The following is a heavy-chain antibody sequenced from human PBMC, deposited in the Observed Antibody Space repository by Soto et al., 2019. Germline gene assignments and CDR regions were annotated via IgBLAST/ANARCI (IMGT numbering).Heavy chain of an antibody. J-gene: IGHJ6*02. CDR3: ARVGSFSGSYRPRGMDV. CDR1: GGTFSSYA. CDR2: IIPIFGTA. D-gene: IGHD1-26*01. Sequence: GASVKVSFKASGGTFSSYAISWVRQAPGQGLEWMGGIIPIFGTANYAQKFQGRVTITADESTSTAYMELSSLRSEDTAVYYCARVGSFSGSYRPRGMDVWGQGTTVTVSS. V-gene: IGHV1-69*13.